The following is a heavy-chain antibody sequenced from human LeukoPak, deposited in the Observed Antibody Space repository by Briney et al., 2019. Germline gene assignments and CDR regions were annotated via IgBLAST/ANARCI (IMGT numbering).Heavy chain of an antibody. V-gene: IGHV3-7*01. CDR2: IKPDGNEK. CDR3: AELGITMIGGV. J-gene: IGHJ6*04. D-gene: IGHD3-10*02. Sequence: GGSLRLSCTASGFTFSSYWMTWVRQAPGKGLEWVANIKPDGNEKYYVDSVKGRFTISRDNAKNSLYLQMNSLRAEDTAVYYCAELGITMIGGVWGKGTTVTISS. CDR1: GFTFSSYW.